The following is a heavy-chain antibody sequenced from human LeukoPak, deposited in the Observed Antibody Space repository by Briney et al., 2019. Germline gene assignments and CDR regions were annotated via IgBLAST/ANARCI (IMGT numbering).Heavy chain of an antibody. Sequence: GRSLRLSCAASGFTFSSYAMHWVRQAPGKGLEWVAVISYDGSNKYYADSVKGRFTISRDNSKSTLYLQMNSLRAEDTAVYYCARGYSYGYARYFDYWGQGTLVTVSS. CDR2: ISYDGSNK. D-gene: IGHD5-18*01. V-gene: IGHV3-30*04. CDR1: GFTFSSYA. J-gene: IGHJ4*02. CDR3: ARGYSYGYARYFDY.